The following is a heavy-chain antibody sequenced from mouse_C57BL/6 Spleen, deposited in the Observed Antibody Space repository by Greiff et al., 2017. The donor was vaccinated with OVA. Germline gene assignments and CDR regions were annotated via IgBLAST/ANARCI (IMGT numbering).Heavy chain of an antibody. CDR1: GFSLTSYG. D-gene: IGHD3-2*02. V-gene: IGHV2-6-1*01. J-gene: IGHJ4*01. Sequence: QVQLQEAGPGLVAPSQSLSITCTVSGFSLTSYGVHWVRQPPGKGLEWLVVIWSDGSTTYNSALKSRLSISKDNSKSQVFLKMNSLQTDDTAMYSCARQTLDSSGAMDYWGQGTSVTVSS. CDR2: IWSDGST. CDR3: ARQTLDSSGAMDY.